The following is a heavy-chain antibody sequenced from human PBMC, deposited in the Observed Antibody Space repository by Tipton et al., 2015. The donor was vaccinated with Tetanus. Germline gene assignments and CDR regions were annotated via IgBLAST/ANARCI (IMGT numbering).Heavy chain of an antibody. Sequence: SLRLSCAASGFTFRRNGMHWVRQAPGKGLEWVAVISNDGSEKYYADSVKGRFTISRDNSKNTLYAQMNSLRAEDTAVYYWAKGTRRGWYGFFDSWGQGTLVTVSS. CDR1: GFTFRRNG. J-gene: IGHJ4*02. D-gene: IGHD6-19*01. CDR3: AKGTRRGWYGFFDS. V-gene: IGHV3-30*18. CDR2: ISNDGSEK.